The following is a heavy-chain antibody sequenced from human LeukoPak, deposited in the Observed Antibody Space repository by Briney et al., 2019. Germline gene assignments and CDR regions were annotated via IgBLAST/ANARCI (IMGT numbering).Heavy chain of an antibody. V-gene: IGHV6-1*01. J-gene: IGHJ4*02. D-gene: IGHD6-19*01. CDR3: ARDVGTSGWHTFDY. Sequence: SQTLSVTCAISGEGVSSKNGAWNWIRQSPSRGLEWLGRTYYRSKWYSDYAVSMNGRITINPDTSKNQFSLQLNSVTPDDTAVYYCARDVGTSGWHTFDYWGQGTLVTVSS. CDR2: TYYRSKWYS. CDR1: GEGVSSKNGA.